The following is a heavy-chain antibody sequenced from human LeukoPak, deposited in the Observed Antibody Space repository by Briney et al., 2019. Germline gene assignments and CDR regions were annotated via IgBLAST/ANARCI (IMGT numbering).Heavy chain of an antibody. J-gene: IGHJ4*02. Sequence: ASVKVSCKVSGYTLTELSMHWVRQAPGKGLEGMGGFDPEDGETIYAQKFQGRVTMTEDTSTDTAYMELSSLRSEDTAVYYCATHRSVDTAMALDYWGQGTLVTVSS. CDR1: GYTLTELS. CDR2: FDPEDGET. V-gene: IGHV1-24*01. CDR3: ATHRSVDTAMALDY. D-gene: IGHD5-18*01.